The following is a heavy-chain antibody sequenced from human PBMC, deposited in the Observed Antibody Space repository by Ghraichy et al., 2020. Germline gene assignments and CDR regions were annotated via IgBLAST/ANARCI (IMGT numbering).Heavy chain of an antibody. CDR1: GDSVSSNSAA. Sequence: QTLSLTCAISGDSVSSNSAAWNWIRQSPSRGLEWLGRTYYRSKWYNDYAVSVKSRITINPDTSKNQFSLQLNSVTPEDTAVYYCARFGRDGYNLGYGMDVWGQGTTVTVSS. J-gene: IGHJ6*02. CDR3: ARFGRDGYNLGYGMDV. D-gene: IGHD5-24*01. CDR2: TYYRSKWYN. V-gene: IGHV6-1*01.